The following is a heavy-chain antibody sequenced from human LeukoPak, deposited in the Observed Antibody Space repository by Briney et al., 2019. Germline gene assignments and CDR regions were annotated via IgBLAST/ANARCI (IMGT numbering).Heavy chain of an antibody. CDR1: GGSISSYY. CDR2: IYYSGST. D-gene: IGHD3-9*01. CDR3: ARGLVTKFDY. Sequence: TSETLSLTCTVSGGSISSYYWSWIRQPPGKGLEWIGYIYYSGSTNYNPSLKSRVTISVDTSKNQFSLKLSSVTAADTAVYYCARGLVTKFDYWGQGTLVTVSS. J-gene: IGHJ4*02. V-gene: IGHV4-59*08.